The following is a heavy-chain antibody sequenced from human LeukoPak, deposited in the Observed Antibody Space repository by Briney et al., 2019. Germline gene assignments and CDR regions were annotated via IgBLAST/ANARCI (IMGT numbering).Heavy chain of an antibody. J-gene: IGHJ5*02. CDR1: GFTFSSFA. D-gene: IGHD2-21*01. Sequence: GTLVEVSCRASGFTFSSFAVQWVRQARGQPLEWIGWIVVGSGNTKYAQKFQERVTITRDMSTTTAYMELRSLRSEDTALYYCAADVIPGRKGFDPWAPGTLVTVSS. CDR3: AADVIPGRKGFDP. CDR2: IVVGSGNT. V-gene: IGHV1-58*01.